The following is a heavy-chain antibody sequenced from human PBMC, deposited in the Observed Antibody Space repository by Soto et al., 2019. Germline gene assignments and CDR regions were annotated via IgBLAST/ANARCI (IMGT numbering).Heavy chain of an antibody. Sequence: SETLSLTCTVSGGSISSGDYYWSWIRQPPGKGLEWIGYIYYSGSTYYNPSLKSRVTISVDTSKNQFSLELSSVTAADTAVYYCAAMIVVVMSTDYWGQGTLVTVSS. CDR3: AAMIVVVMSTDY. D-gene: IGHD3-22*01. J-gene: IGHJ4*02. CDR1: GGSISSGDYY. V-gene: IGHV4-30-4*01. CDR2: IYYSGST.